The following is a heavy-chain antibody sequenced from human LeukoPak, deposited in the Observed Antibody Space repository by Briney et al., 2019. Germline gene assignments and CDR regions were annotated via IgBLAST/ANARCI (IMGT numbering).Heavy chain of an antibody. V-gene: IGHV3-9*01. CDR3: ATDLFEHLDLLTGLQQ. CDR2: ISWSGVSR. Sequence: PGGSLRLSCATSGFTFDNYSLHWVRQTPGKGLEWVGGISWSGVSRGYADSVKGRFTISRDNAQKALFLQRSGLGPEHTALYDSATDLFEHLDLLTGLQQWGQGTLVPVSS. J-gene: IGHJ1*01. D-gene: IGHD3-9*01. CDR1: GFTFDNYS.